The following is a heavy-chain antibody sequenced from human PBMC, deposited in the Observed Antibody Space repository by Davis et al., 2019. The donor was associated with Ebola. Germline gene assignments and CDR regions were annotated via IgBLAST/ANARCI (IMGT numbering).Heavy chain of an antibody. CDR1: GFTFSSYG. CDR3: ARDGSVYVDTAMVMYYYYGMDV. D-gene: IGHD5-18*01. CDR2: IWYDGSNK. V-gene: IGHV3-33*01. Sequence: PGGSLRLSCAASGFTFSSYGMHWVRQAPGKGLEWVAVIWYDGSNKYYADSVKGRFTISRDNSKNTLYLQMNSLRAEDTAVYYCARDGSVYVDTAMVMYYYYGMDVWGQGTTVTVSS. J-gene: IGHJ6*02.